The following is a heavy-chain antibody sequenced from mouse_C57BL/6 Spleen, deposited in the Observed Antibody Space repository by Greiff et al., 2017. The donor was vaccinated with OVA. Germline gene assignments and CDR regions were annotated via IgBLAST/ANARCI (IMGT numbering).Heavy chain of an antibody. V-gene: IGHV1-69*01. CDR1: GYTFTSYW. D-gene: IGHD4-1*01. CDR2: IDPSDSYT. J-gene: IGHJ1*03. Sequence: QVQLQQPGAELVMPGASVKLSCKASGYTFTSYWMHWVKQRPGQGLEWIGEIDPSDSYTNYNQKFKGKSTLTVDKSSSTAYMQLSSLTSEDSAVYYCAVGRGYFDVWGTGTTVTVSS. CDR3: AVGRGYFDV.